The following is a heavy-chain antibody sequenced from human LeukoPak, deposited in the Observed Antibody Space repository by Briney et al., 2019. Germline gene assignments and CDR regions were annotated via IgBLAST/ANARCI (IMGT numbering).Heavy chain of an antibody. CDR1: GGSISSGGYS. J-gene: IGHJ3*02. CDR3: ARGVPAAANAFDI. D-gene: IGHD2-2*01. Sequence: SETLSLTCTVSGGSISSGGYSWSWIRQHPGKGLEWIGYIYYSGSTYYNPSLKSRVTISVGTSKNQFSLKLSSVTAADTAVYYCARGVPAAANAFDIWGQGTMVTVSS. CDR2: IYYSGST. V-gene: IGHV4-31*03.